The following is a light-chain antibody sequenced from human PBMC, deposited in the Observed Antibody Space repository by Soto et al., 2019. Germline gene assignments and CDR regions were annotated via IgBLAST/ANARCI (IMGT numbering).Light chain of an antibody. CDR2: WAC. CDR3: QPYYSTPWT. J-gene: IGKJ1*01. CDR1: QSVLYSSNNKNY. V-gene: IGKV4-1*01. Sequence: DIVMTQSPDSLAVSLGVRATINCKSSQSVLYSSNNKNYLAWYQQKPGQPPKPLIYWACTRESGVPDRFSGSGSGTDFTLTISRLQAEDVAVYYCQPYYSTPWTFGQGTKVEIK.